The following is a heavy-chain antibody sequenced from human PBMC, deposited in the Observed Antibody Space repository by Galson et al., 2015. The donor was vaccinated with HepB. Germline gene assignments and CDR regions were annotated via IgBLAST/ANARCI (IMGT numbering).Heavy chain of an antibody. D-gene: IGHD3-10*01. Sequence: SLRLSCAASGFTFSSYGMHWVRQAPGKGLEWVAVISYDGSNKYYADSVKGRFTISRDNSKNTLYLQMNSLRAEDTAVYYCAKDLQDLWFGRGDYFDYWGQGTLVTVSS. CDR3: AKDLQDLWFGRGDYFDY. V-gene: IGHV3-30*18. CDR1: GFTFSSYG. J-gene: IGHJ4*02. CDR2: ISYDGSNK.